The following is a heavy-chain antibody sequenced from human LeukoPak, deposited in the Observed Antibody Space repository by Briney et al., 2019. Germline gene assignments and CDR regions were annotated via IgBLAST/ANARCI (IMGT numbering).Heavy chain of an antibody. CDR3: ARLGSSDYFDY. V-gene: IGHV4-59*08. CDR1: GGSMSSYY. D-gene: IGHD6-19*01. J-gene: IGHJ4*02. Sequence: SETLSLTCTVSGGSMSSYYWSWIRQPPGKGLEWIGYIYYSGSTNYNPSLKSRVTISVDTSKNQFSLKLSSVTAADTAVYYCARLGSSDYFDYWGQGTLVTVSS. CDR2: IYYSGST.